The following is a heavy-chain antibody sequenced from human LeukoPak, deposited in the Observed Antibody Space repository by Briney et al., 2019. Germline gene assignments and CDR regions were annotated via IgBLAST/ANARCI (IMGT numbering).Heavy chain of an antibody. CDR1: GYTFTTYG. D-gene: IGHD3-10*01. CDR2: ISASNGNT. CDR3: ARDNALLWFGEFGYFDL. Sequence: GASVKVSCKASGYTFTTYGISWVRQAPGQGLEWMGWISASNGNTNYAQKLQGRVTMTTDTSTSTAYMELSSLRSEDTAVYYCARDNALLWFGEFGYFDLWGRGTLVTVSS. J-gene: IGHJ2*01. V-gene: IGHV1-18*01.